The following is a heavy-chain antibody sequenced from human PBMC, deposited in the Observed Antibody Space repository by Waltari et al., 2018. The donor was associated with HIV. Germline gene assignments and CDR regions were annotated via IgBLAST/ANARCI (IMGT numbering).Heavy chain of an antibody. J-gene: IGHJ5*02. CDR1: GFTFSSYA. Sequence: EVQLLESGGGLVQPGGSLRLSCAASGFTFSSYAMSWVRQAPGKGLEWVSAISGSGGSTYYADSVKCRFTISRDNSKNTLYLQMNSLRAEDTAVYYCAKGGIVVVVAAFNWFDPWGQGTLVTVSS. CDR3: AKGGIVVVVAAFNWFDP. V-gene: IGHV3-23*01. D-gene: IGHD2-15*01. CDR2: ISGSGGST.